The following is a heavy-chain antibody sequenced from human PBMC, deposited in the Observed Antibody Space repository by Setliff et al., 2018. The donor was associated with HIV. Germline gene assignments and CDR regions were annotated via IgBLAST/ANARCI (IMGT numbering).Heavy chain of an antibody. Sequence: SETLSLTCTVSGGSFSSSSYYWGWIRQPPGKGLEWIGNIHYSGSTYYNPSLKSRVTISKDTSKNQFSLHLSSVTAADTAVYYCARDTYDSRGYNYPFNIWGQGTLVTVSS. D-gene: IGHD3-22*01. J-gene: IGHJ1*01. CDR1: GGSFSSSSYY. CDR2: IHYSGST. CDR3: ARDTYDSRGYNYPFNI. V-gene: IGHV4-39*07.